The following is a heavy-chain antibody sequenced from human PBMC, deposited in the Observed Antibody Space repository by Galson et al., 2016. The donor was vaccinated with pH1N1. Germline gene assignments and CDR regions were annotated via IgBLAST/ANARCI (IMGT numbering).Heavy chain of an antibody. D-gene: IGHD5-12*01. CDR2: INEDGSKI. J-gene: IGHJ4*02. V-gene: IGHV3-7*01. CDR3: ARSIGNIGAH. Sequence: SLRLSCAASGFSLSSFWMTWVRQAPEKGLEWVANINEDGSKIYYVDSVKGRFTISRDNAKNSLYLQMNRLRAEDTAVYYCARSIGNIGAHWGQGTLVTVSS. CDR1: GFSLSSFW.